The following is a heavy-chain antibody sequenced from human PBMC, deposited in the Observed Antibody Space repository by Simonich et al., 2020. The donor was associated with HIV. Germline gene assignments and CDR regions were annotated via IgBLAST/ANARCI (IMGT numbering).Heavy chain of an antibody. CDR3: ARRQGNWKVNWFDP. V-gene: IGHV4-38-2*01. CDR2: VYHSGST. CDR1: NYSTSSLYY. D-gene: IGHD1-1*01. J-gene: IGHJ5*02. Sequence: QVQLQDSGPGLVKPSETLSLTCDVSNYSTSSLYYWGWIRQSPGKGLEWIGSVYHSGSTYSNPSPRSRLTISLNTAKNQSSLRLTSVTAADTAVYYCARRQGNWKVNWFDPWGQGTLVTVSS.